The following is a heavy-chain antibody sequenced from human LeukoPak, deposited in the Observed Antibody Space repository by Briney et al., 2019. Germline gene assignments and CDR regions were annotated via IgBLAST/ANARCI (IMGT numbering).Heavy chain of an antibody. J-gene: IGHJ4*02. Sequence: ASVKVSCKASGYTFTNYGINWVRQAPGQGLEWMGWISVYNGNTNYAQKLQGRVTMTTDTSTSTVYMELRSLRSDDTAVYYCARDIVVVTAIPFDYWGQGTLVTVSS. V-gene: IGHV1-18*04. CDR1: GYTFTNYG. CDR3: ARDIVVVTAIPFDY. D-gene: IGHD2-21*02. CDR2: ISVYNGNT.